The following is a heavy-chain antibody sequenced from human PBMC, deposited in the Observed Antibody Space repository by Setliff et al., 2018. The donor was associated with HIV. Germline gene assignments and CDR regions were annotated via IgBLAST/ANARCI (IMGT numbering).Heavy chain of an antibody. V-gene: IGHV4-59*13. Sequence: SETLSLTCAVYNGSFSAYYWAWIRQPPGKGLEWIGYIYYSENTYYNPSLKSRVSISVDTSNNQFSLNLRSVTASDTAVYYCARNGPTKVPYDFWGRGTLVTVSS. CDR2: IYYSENT. CDR1: NGSFSAYY. J-gene: IGHJ2*01. D-gene: IGHD4-4*01. CDR3: ARNGPTKVPYDF.